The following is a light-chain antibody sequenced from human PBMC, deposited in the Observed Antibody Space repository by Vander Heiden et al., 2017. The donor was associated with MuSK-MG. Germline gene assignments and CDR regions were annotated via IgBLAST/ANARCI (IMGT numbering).Light chain of an antibody. Sequence: EIVLTQSPATLSLSPGERATLSCRASQNVSSYLAWYQQKPGQAPRLLIYDASNRATGIPARFSGSGSGTDFTLTISSREPEDFAVYYWQQRSNWWTFGQGTKVEIK. CDR3: QQRSNWWT. J-gene: IGKJ1*01. CDR1: QNVSSY. CDR2: DAS. V-gene: IGKV3-11*01.